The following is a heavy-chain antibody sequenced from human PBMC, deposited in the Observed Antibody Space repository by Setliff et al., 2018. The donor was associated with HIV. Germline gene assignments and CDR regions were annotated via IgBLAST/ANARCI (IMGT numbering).Heavy chain of an antibody. J-gene: IGHJ3*02. Sequence: GSLRLSCAASGFTFSNHWMHWVRQAPGKGLEWVSSIISSSTNIYYADSVKGRFTISRDTAKNSLYLQMNSLRAEDTAVYYCARVRDYYDSGAQAFDIWGQGTMVTVSS. D-gene: IGHD3-22*01. CDR1: GFTFSNHW. CDR2: IISSSTNI. CDR3: ARVRDYYDSGAQAFDI. V-gene: IGHV3-21*01.